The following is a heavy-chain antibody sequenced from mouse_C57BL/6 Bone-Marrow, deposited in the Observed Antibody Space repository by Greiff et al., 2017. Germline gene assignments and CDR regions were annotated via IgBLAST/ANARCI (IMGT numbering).Heavy chain of an antibody. V-gene: IGHV5-4*03. D-gene: IGHD2-3*01. Sequence: EVMLVESGGGLVKPGGSLKLSCAASGFTFSSYAMSWVRQTPEKRLEWVATISDGGSYTYYPDNVKGRFTNSRDNAKNNLYLQMSNLNSEDTAMYYCARWLLGAMDYLGQGTSVTVSS. CDR3: ARWLLGAMDY. CDR1: GFTFSSYA. J-gene: IGHJ4*01. CDR2: ISDGGSYT.